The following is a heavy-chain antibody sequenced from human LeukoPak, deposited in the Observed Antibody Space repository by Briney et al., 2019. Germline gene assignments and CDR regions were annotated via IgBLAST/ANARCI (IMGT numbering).Heavy chain of an antibody. CDR2: LYYSGGT. D-gene: IGHD6-6*01. CDR1: GGSVSSDTYY. V-gene: IGHV4-61*01. J-gene: IGHJ3*02. CDR3: ARQRARVFDI. Sequence: SETLSLTCTVSGGSVSSDTYYWSWIRQPPGKGLEYIGYLYYSGGTNYNPSLQSRVTISRDTSKNQFSLELSSVTAADTAMYYCARQRARVFDIWGQGTMVTVSS.